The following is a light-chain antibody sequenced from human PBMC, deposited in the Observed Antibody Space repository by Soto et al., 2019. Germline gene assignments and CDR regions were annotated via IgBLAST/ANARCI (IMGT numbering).Light chain of an antibody. Sequence: DIQMTQSPSSLSASVGDRVTITCRASQSISSYLNWYKQNPGKAPKLLIYAAFRLQSRVPSRFSGSGSGTSFTLTISSLQPEDFATYYCQQSDSTPYTFGQGTKLEIK. CDR1: QSISSY. J-gene: IGKJ2*01. CDR2: AAF. V-gene: IGKV1-39*01. CDR3: QQSDSTPYT.